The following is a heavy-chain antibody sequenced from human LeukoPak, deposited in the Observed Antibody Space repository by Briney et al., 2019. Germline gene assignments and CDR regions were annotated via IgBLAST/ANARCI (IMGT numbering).Heavy chain of an antibody. CDR1: GFSFSTYS. J-gene: IGHJ3*01. CDR2: ISWSSSAI. D-gene: IGHD2-2*01. V-gene: IGHV3-48*01. CDR3: AKDRSRTGSSCNVGS. Sequence: PGGSLRLSCAASGFSFSTYSMNWVRQAPGKGLEWVSHISWSSSAIYYADSVKGRFTISRDNSKNTLFLQMNSLRAEDTAVYYCAKDRSRTGSSCNVGSWGQGTMVTVSS.